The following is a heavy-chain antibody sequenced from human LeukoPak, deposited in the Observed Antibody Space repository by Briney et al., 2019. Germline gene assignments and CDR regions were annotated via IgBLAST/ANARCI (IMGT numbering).Heavy chain of an antibody. CDR3: ASMSPLPEPNRYYYYGMDV. J-gene: IGHJ6*02. V-gene: IGHV1-2*02. CDR2: INPNSGGT. Sequence: ASVKVSCKASGGTFSSYAISWVRQAPGQGLEWMGWINPNSGGTNYAQKFQGRVTMTRDTSISTAYMELSRLRSDDTAVYYCASMSPLPEPNRYYYYGMDVWGQGTTVTVSS. CDR1: GGTFSSYA. D-gene: IGHD3-16*02.